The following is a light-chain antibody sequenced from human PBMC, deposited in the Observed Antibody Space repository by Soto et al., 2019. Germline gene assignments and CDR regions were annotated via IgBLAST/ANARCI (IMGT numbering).Light chain of an antibody. Sequence: LTQSPGTLSLSQGERATLSCRASQTVSSARLAWFRQKPGQAPRLLIYGASSRAPGIPDRFSGSGSETDFTLTITRLESEDFAVYSCPQYGSSLWTFSHGT. J-gene: IGKJ1*01. CDR3: PQYGSSLWT. CDR2: GAS. CDR1: QTVSSAR. V-gene: IGKV3-20*01.